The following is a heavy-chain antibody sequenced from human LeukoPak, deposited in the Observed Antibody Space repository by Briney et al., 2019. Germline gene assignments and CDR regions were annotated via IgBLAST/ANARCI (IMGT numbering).Heavy chain of an antibody. CDR1: DDSITMYY. J-gene: IGHJ5*02. CDR3: ARDYYGSNNWFDP. V-gene: IGHV4-59*01. Sequence: SETLSLTCSVSDDSITMYYWTWIRQPPGKGLEWIGYVDHTGSTNFNPSLKSRVTISVDTSKNQFSLKLSSVTAADTAVYYCARDYYGSNNWFDPWGQGTLVTVSS. CDR2: VDHTGST. D-gene: IGHD3-10*01.